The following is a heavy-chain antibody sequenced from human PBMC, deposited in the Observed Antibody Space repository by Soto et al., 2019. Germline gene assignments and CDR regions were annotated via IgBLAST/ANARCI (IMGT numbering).Heavy chain of an antibody. CDR3: AKAWTYYYDSSGYYSQDYYYGMDV. V-gene: IGHV3-23*01. D-gene: IGHD3-22*01. Sequence: PGGSLRLSCAASGFTFSSYAMSWFRQTTGKGQEWVSAISGSGGSTYYADSVKGRFTISRDNSKNTLYLQMNSLRAEDTAVYYCAKAWTYYYDSSGYYSQDYYYGMDVWGQGTTVTVSS. CDR2: ISGSGGST. CDR1: GFTFSSYA. J-gene: IGHJ6*02.